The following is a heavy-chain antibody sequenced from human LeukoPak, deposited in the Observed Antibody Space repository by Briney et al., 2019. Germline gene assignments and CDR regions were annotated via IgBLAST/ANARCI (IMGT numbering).Heavy chain of an antibody. V-gene: IGHV1-18*01. J-gene: IGHJ3*02. CDR2: ISTYNGNT. Sequence: ASVKVSCKASDYTLTSYGISWVRQAPGQGLEWMGWISTYNGNTNSAQKLQGRVTMTTDTSTSTAYMELRSLRSDDTAVYYCARVRDYYSALNAFDIWGQGTVVTVSS. CDR3: ARVRDYYSALNAFDI. CDR1: DYTLTSYG. D-gene: IGHD3-22*01.